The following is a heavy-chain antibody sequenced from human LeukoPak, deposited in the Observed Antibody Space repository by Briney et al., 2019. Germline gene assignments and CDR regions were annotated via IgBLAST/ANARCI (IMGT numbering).Heavy chain of an antibody. CDR2: IYYSGST. D-gene: IGHD6-19*01. J-gene: IGHJ4*02. V-gene: IGHV4-59*08. Sequence: PSETLSLTCTVSGGSISSYYWSWIRQPPGKGLEWNGYIYYSGSTNYNPSLKSRVTISVDTSKNQFSLKLSSVTAADTAVYYCARGRSKRQWRPADYWGQGTPVTVSS. CDR1: GGSISSYY. CDR3: ARGRSKRQWRPADY.